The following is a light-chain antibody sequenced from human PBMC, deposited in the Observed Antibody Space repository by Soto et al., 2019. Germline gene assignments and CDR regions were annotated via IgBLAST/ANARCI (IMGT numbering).Light chain of an antibody. CDR1: SSEVGAYNY. CDR2: DVK. Sequence: QSVLTQPASVSGSPGQSIAISCTGTSSEVGAYNYVSWYQQHPGKAPKVIIFDVKYRPSGVSDRFSGSKSGNTASLTISGLQAEDEADYYCSSYASSSSVIFGGGTKLTVL. CDR3: SSYASSSSVI. J-gene: IGLJ2*01. V-gene: IGLV2-14*03.